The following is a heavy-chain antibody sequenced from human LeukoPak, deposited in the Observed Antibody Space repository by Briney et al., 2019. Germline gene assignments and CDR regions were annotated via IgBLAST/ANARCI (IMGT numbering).Heavy chain of an antibody. CDR3: AREDDSGNINNDWFDP. Sequence: SETLSLTCTVSGGSISSSSYYWGWIRQPPGKGLEWIGSIYYSGSTYYNPSLKSRVTISVDTSKNQFSLKLSSVTAADTAVYYCAREDDSGNINNDWFDPWGQGTLVTVSS. J-gene: IGHJ5*02. CDR2: IYYSGST. CDR1: GGSISSSSYY. V-gene: IGHV4-39*02. D-gene: IGHD1-26*01.